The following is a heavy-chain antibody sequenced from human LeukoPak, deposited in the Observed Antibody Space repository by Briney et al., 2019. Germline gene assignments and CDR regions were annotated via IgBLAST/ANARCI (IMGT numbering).Heavy chain of an antibody. CDR3: ARDLYDILDQGYFDY. CDR2: ISYDGSNK. Sequence: GRSLRLSCAASGFTFSSYAMHWVSQAPGKGLEWVAVISYDGSNKYYADSVKGRFTISRDNSKNTLYLQMNSLRAEDTAVYYCARDLYDILDQGYFDYWGQGTLVTVSS. D-gene: IGHD3-9*01. CDR1: GFTFSSYA. V-gene: IGHV3-30-3*01. J-gene: IGHJ4*02.